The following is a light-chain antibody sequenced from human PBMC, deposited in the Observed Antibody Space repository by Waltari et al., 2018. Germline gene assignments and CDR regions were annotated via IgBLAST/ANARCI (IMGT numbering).Light chain of an antibody. CDR3: CSYAGSYTGV. Sequence: QSALTQPRPVSGSPGQSVTIPCPGTSSDVGGYNYASWYQQHPGKAPKLMIYDVSKRPSGVPDRFSGSKSGNTASLTISGLQADDEADYYCCSYAGSYTGVFGTGSKVTVL. CDR1: SSDVGGYNY. CDR2: DVS. J-gene: IGLJ1*01. V-gene: IGLV2-11*01.